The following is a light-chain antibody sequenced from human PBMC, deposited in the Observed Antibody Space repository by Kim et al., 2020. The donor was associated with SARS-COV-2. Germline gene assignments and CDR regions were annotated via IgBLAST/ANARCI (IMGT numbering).Light chain of an antibody. CDR1: RLRSYY. J-gene: IGLJ3*02. V-gene: IGLV3-19*01. Sequence: AVEQAVKITCRVDRLRSYYASWYQQKPGQAPVLVIYAETNRPSGIPDRFSGSSSGNTASLTITGAQAEDEADYYCNSRDSSGNHWVFGGGTQLTVL. CDR3: NSRDSSGNHWV. CDR2: AET.